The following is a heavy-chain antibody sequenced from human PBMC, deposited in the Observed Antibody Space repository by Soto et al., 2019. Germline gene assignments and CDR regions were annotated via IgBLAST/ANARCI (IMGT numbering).Heavy chain of an antibody. J-gene: IGHJ4*02. D-gene: IGHD3-10*01. CDR1: GFTFSTYE. CDR3: AQGGHLDY. Sequence: EVQLLESGGGLVQPGGSLRLSCAASGFTFSTYEMSWARQAPGKGLEWVSFISDNGAATHHADAVKGRFTISRDNSRNILYLEMNSLRVDDTAVYHCAQGGHLDYWGQGSLVTVSS. V-gene: IGHV3-23*01. CDR2: ISDNGAAT.